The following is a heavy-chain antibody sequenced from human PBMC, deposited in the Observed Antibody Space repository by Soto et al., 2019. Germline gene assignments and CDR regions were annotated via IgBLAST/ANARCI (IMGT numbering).Heavy chain of an antibody. D-gene: IGHD6-6*01. CDR3: ATPSIAARPGAFDI. Sequence: SETLSLTCAVYGGSFSGYYWSWIRQPPGKGLEWIGEINHSGSTNYNPSLKSRVTISVDTSKNQFSLKLSSVTAADTAVYYCATPSIAARPGAFDIWGQGTMVTVSS. CDR1: GGSFSGYY. J-gene: IGHJ3*02. CDR2: INHSGST. V-gene: IGHV4-34*01.